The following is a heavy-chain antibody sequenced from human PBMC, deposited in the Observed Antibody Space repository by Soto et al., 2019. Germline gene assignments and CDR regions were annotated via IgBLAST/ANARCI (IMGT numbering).Heavy chain of an antibody. CDR3: AKEYCSGGSCFGAFDY. CDR2: ISWNSGSI. J-gene: IGHJ4*02. V-gene: IGHV3-9*01. CDR1: GFTFDDYA. Sequence: EVQLVESGGGLVQPGRSLRLSCAASGFTFDDYAMHWVRQAPGKGLEWVSGISWNSGSIGYADSVKGRFNISRDNAKNSLYLQMNSLRAEDTALYYCAKEYCSGGSCFGAFDYWGQGTLVTVSS. D-gene: IGHD2-15*01.